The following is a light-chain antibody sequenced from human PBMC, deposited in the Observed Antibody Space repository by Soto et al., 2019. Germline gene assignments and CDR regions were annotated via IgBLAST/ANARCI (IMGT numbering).Light chain of an antibody. CDR3: NSYSSTNFYV. J-gene: IGLJ1*01. Sequence: QSVLAQPASVSGSPGHSITISCTGSFSDIAVFNYVSWYQQYPGRAPKLLIYQVTSRASGVSHRFSGSKSGNTASLTISGLQPEDEAEYYCNSYSSTNFYVFGTGTKVTVL. CDR2: QVT. CDR1: FSDIAVFNY. V-gene: IGLV2-14*01.